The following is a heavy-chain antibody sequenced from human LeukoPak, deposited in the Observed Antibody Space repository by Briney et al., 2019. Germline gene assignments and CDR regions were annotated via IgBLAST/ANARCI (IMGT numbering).Heavy chain of an antibody. D-gene: IGHD2-2*01. CDR2: INHSEST. Sequence: SETLSLTCAVYGGSFSGYYWSWIRQPPGKGLEWIGEINHSESTNYNPSLKSRVTISVDTSKNQFSLKLSSVTAADTAVYYCARGPIVVVPAATNYYYYGMDVWGQGTTVTVSS. J-gene: IGHJ6*02. V-gene: IGHV4-34*01. CDR3: ARGPIVVVPAATNYYYYGMDV. CDR1: GGSFSGYY.